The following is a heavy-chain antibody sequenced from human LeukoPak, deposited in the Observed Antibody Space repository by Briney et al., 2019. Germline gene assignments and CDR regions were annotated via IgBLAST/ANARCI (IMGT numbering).Heavy chain of an antibody. CDR3: ARAPSPTSYGMDV. J-gene: IGHJ6*02. D-gene: IGHD2-2*01. CDR2: MNPNRGNT. CDR1: GYTFSSYD. Sequence: VASVKVSCKAPGYTFSSYDVNWVRQATGQGLEWMGWMNPNRGNTGYAQEFQGRVTMTRNTSISTAYMEVSGLRSEDTAVYYCARAPSPTSYGMDVWGQGTTVTVSS. V-gene: IGHV1-8*01.